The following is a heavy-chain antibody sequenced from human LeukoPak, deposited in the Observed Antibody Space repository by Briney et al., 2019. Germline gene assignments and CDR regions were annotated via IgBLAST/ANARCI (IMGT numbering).Heavy chain of an antibody. D-gene: IGHD6-19*01. CDR3: ARGAVYYYYGMDV. CDR1: GGSVSGYY. V-gene: IGHV4-34*01. J-gene: IGHJ6*04. Sequence: SETLSLTSAVYGGSVSGYYWSWIRQPPGKGLEWSGEINHSGSTNYNPSLKSRVTISVDTSKNQFSLKLSSVTAADTAVYYCARGAVYYYYGMDVWGEGTTVTVSS. CDR2: INHSGST.